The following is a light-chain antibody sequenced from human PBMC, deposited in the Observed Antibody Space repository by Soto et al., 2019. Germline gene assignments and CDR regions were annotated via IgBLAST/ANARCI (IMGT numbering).Light chain of an antibody. CDR1: SSDVGGYKF. Sequence: QSALTQPRSVSGSPGQSVTISCTGTSSDVGGYKFVSWYQQHPGKAPKFMIYEVSKRPSGVPDRFSGSKPGNTAFLTISGLQAEDEADYYCCSYAGFYTSVFGTGTKVTVL. CDR2: EVS. V-gene: IGLV2-11*01. CDR3: CSYAGFYTSV. J-gene: IGLJ1*01.